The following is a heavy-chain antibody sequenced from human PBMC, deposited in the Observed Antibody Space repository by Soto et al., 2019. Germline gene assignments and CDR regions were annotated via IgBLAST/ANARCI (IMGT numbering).Heavy chain of an antibody. CDR1: GGSISSSSYY. D-gene: IGHD2-2*01. CDR3: ARLGCSSTSCYGKGYYYYMDV. J-gene: IGHJ6*03. V-gene: IGHV4-39*01. CDR2: IYYSGST. Sequence: SETLSLTCTVSGGSISSSSYYWGWIRQPPGKGLEWIGSIYYSGSTYYNPSLKSRVTISVDTSKNQFSLKLSSVTAADTAVYYCARLGCSSTSCYGKGYYYYMDVWGKGTTVTVPS.